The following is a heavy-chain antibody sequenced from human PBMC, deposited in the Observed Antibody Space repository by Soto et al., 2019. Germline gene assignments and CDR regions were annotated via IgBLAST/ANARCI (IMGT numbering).Heavy chain of an antibody. Sequence: GGSLRLSCAASGFTFSSYSMNWVRQAPGKGLEWVSSISSSSSYIYYADSVKGRFTISRDNAKNSLYLQMNSLRAEDTAVYYCARVGRAAAVHAAFDYWGQGTLVTVSS. CDR3: ARVGRAAAVHAAFDY. V-gene: IGHV3-21*04. J-gene: IGHJ4*02. D-gene: IGHD6-13*01. CDR1: GFTFSSYS. CDR2: ISSSSSYI.